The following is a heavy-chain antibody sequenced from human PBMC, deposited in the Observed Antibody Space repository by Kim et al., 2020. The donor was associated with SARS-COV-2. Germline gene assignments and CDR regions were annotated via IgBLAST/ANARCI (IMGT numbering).Heavy chain of an antibody. J-gene: IGHJ4*02. D-gene: IGHD2-2*03. Sequence: GGSLRLSCAASRFTFTNYAMSWVRQAPGKGLEWVSCITGNGGRTYYADSVKGRFTVSRDNSKNTLYLQLNSLTAVDTGVYFCAKGINSGYCRFFDNGGQGPRVTVP. CDR2: ITGNGGRT. V-gene: IGHV3-23*01. CDR3: AKGINSGYCRFFDN. CDR1: RFTFTNYA.